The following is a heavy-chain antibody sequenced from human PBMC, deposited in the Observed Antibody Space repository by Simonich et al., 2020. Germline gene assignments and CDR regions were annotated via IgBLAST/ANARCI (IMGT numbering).Heavy chain of an antibody. J-gene: IGHJ6*03. Sequence: QVQLVQSGAEVKKPGASVKVSCKASGYTFTGYYMHWVRQAPGQGHGWVGWINPTSGGTNYAQKFQGRVTMTRDTSISTAYMELSRLRSDDTAVYYCARGALTGDYYYMDVWGKGTTVTVSS. CDR1: GYTFTGYY. D-gene: IGHD7-27*01. CDR3: ARGALTGDYYYMDV. CDR2: INPTSGGT. V-gene: IGHV1-2*02.